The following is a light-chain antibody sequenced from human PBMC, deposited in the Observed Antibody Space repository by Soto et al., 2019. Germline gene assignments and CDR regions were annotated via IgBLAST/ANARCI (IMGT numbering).Light chain of an antibody. CDR1: EAISHY. CDR2: GAS. J-gene: IGKJ4*01. V-gene: IGKV1-39*01. Sequence: IHMTQSPSSLSASIGDRVTITCRASEAISHYLNWYQQKPGKAPKLLIYGASKLQSGVPSRFSGSGSGTDFILTITSLQGEDFATYYCQQSSSTPLTFGGGTKVEI. CDR3: QQSSSTPLT.